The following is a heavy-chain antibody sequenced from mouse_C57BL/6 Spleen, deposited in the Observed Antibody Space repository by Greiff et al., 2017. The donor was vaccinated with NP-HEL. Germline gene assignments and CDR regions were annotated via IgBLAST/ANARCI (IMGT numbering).Heavy chain of an antibody. V-gene: IGHV3-6*01. CDR3: ARLWGYAMDY. CDR2: ISYDGSN. Sequence: DVQLQESGPGLVKPSQSLSLTCSVTGYSITSGYYWNWIRQFPGNKLEWMGYISYDGSNNYNPSLKNRISITRDTSKNQFFLKLNSVTTEDTATYYCARLWGYAMDYWGQGTSVTVSS. CDR1: GYSITSGYY. J-gene: IGHJ4*01. D-gene: IGHD1-1*02.